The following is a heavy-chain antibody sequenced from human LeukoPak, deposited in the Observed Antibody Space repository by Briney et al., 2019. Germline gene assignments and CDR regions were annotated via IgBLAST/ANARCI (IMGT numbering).Heavy chain of an antibody. V-gene: IGHV3-23*01. CDR1: GFTFSTYA. D-gene: IGHD3-10*01. CDR2: ISGSGGST. CDR3: AKVGVFGGDV. J-gene: IGHJ6*04. Sequence: PGGSLRLSCAASGFTFSTYAMTWVRQAPGKGLEWVSGISGSGGSTYYADSVKGRFTISRDNSKNTLDLQMNSLRAEDTAVFYCAKVGVFGGDVWGKGTTVTVSS.